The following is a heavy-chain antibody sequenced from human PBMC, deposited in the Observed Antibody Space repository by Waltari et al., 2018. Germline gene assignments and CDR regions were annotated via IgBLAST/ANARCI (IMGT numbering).Heavy chain of an antibody. D-gene: IGHD3-10*01. J-gene: IGHJ4*02. Sequence: EVQLVESGGGSVQPGRSLRRSCVVSGLSFDDYAMHWVRQAPGKGLEWVSGISWNSDNMGYADSVKGRFTISRDNAKNSLYLQMNSLRAEDMALYYCAKQRGSYIAGPLDYWGQGTLVTVSS. CDR3: AKQRGSYIAGPLDY. CDR2: ISWNSDNM. CDR1: GLSFDDYA. V-gene: IGHV3-9*03.